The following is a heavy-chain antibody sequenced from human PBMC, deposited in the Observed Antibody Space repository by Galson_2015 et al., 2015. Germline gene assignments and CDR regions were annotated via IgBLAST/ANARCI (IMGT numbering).Heavy chain of an antibody. J-gene: IGHJ6*02. CDR1: GVTFGDYA. CDR2: ISWNGGRL. V-gene: IGHV3-9*01. Sequence: SLIPSCAASGVTFGDYALQWGRQAPGEGLVWGSGISWNGGRLSYADSGKGRFTLSRGQPKKSLVLEINSLRAEDTALYYCAKDRGYDSHHYYYYGLDVWGQGTTVTVS. D-gene: IGHD5-12*01. CDR3: AKDRGYDSHHYYYYGLDV.